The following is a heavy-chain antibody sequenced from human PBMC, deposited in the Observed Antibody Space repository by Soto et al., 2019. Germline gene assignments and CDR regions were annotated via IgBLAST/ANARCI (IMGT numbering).Heavy chain of an antibody. V-gene: IGHV1-46*01. D-gene: IGHD6-13*01. CDR1: GHTFTSYY. J-gene: IGHJ6*02. CDR2: INPSGGST. Sequence: ASVKVSCKASGHTFTSYYMHLVRRAPGQGLEWIGIINPSGGSTSYAQKFQGRVTTSRDTSTSTVYMELSSLRSEDTAVYYCARAGAGQQLVPEEYYYYGMDVWGQGTTVTVSS. CDR3: ARAGAGQQLVPEEYYYYGMDV.